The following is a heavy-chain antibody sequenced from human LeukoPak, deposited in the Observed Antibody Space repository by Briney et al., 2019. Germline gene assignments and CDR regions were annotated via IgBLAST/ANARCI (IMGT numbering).Heavy chain of an antibody. CDR1: GFTFDDYA. D-gene: IGHD6-19*01. CDR2: ISWNSGSI. CDR3: AKAGSGWYEDYFDY. Sequence: GGSLRLSCAASGFTFDDYAMHWVRQAPGKGLEWVSGISWNSGSIGYADSVKGRFTISSDNAKNSLYLQMNRLRAEDTALYYCAKAGSGWYEDYFDYWGQGTLVTVSS. J-gene: IGHJ4*02. V-gene: IGHV3-9*01.